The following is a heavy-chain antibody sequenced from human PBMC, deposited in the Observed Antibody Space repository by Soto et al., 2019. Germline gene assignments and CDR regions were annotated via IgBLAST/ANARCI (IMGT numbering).Heavy chain of an antibody. J-gene: IGHJ4*02. Sequence: QVQLVQSGAEVKKPGASVKVSCKASGYTFTSYAMHWVRQAPGQRLEWMGWINAGNGNTKYSQKFQGRVSITRDTSASTAYMELSSVRSEDTAVYYCARDYDILTGYSYYFDYWGRGTLVTVSS. V-gene: IGHV1-3*01. D-gene: IGHD3-9*01. CDR1: GYTFTSYA. CDR2: INAGNGNT. CDR3: ARDYDILTGYSYYFDY.